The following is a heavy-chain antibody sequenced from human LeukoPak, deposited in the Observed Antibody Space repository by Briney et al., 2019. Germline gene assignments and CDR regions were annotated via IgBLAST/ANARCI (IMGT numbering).Heavy chain of an antibody. Sequence: GGSLRLSCAASGFDISDFWMTWVRQAPGKGLEWVANIKEDGTEKHLVDSVKGRFTISRDNYKNTLYLQMNSLRAEDTALYYCAKEFYCSSTSCYRGLDYWGQGTLVTVSS. J-gene: IGHJ4*02. CDR3: AKEFYCSSTSCYRGLDY. D-gene: IGHD2-2*01. CDR1: GFDISDFW. CDR2: IKEDGTEK. V-gene: IGHV3-7*03.